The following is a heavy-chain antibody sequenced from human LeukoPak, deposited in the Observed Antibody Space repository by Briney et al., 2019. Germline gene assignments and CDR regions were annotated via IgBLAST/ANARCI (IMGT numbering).Heavy chain of an antibody. D-gene: IGHD2/OR15-2a*01. CDR1: GCTFSGSA. V-gene: IGHV3-73*01. J-gene: IGHJ5*02. CDR2: IRSKANSYAT. CDR3: TRRGPNSSKTFDP. Sequence: PGGSLRLSCAASGCTFSGSAIHWVRQASGKGLEWVGRIRSKANSYATAYAASVKGRFTISRDDSKNTAYLQMNSLKTEDTAVYYCTRRGPNSSKTFDPWGQGTLVTVSS.